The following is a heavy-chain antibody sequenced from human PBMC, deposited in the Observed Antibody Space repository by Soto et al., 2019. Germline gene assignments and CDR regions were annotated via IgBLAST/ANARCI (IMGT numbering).Heavy chain of an antibody. J-gene: IGHJ5*01. Sequence: QVQLVASGGGVVQPGRSLRLTCAASGFTFSGSGMHWVRQDPGKGLEWVALVSDDGTRKYYADSVKGRFTISRDNSENTLYLQMNSLRAEDTAAYYCARWVGGSRYVNSGKYDSWGQGTLVTVSS. V-gene: IGHV3-30*03. CDR2: VSDDGTRK. D-gene: IGHD3-22*01. CDR3: ARWVGGSRYVNSGKYDS. CDR1: GFTFSGSG.